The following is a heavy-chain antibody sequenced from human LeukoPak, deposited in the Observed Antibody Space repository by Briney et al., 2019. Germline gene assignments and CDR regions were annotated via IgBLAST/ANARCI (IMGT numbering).Heavy chain of an antibody. CDR1: GFIFSFYC. CDR3: VRDFRSADY. Sequence: GGSLRLSCAASGFIFSFYCMHWVGQAPGKGPMWVSRICPDGTGISYADSVKARFTTSRDNAKNTVYLQMNSLREEDTAVYYCVRDFRSADYWGQGTLVTVSS. J-gene: IGHJ4*02. CDR2: ICPDGTGI. V-gene: IGHV3-74*01.